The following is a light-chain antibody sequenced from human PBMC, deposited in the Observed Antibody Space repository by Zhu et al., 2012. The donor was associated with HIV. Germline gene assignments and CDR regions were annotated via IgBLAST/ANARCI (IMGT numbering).Light chain of an antibody. CDR2: GAS. Sequence: EIVMTQSPATLSVSPGDRATLSCRASQNIVTTYFAWYQQKPGQAPRLLIYGASRRATGIPDRFSATASGPVSGSGADFTLSISRLEPEDFAVYFCHQYGTTPRTFGQGTKLEIK. J-gene: IGKJ2*01. CDR3: HQYGTTPRT. V-gene: IGKV3-20*01. CDR1: QNIVTTY.